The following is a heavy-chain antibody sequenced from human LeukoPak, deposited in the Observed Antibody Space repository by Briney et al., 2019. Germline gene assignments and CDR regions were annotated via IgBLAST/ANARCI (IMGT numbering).Heavy chain of an antibody. Sequence: GASVKLSCKSSAYTFTVYYLHWRRHAPGPGLEWMGIVNPNDGGTIYTQKFQDRVTMTTDISTSKVYMQLSSLGSEDTAVYYCARGITVFRVVITRPDMDGWGRGTT. J-gene: IGHJ6*03. CDR2: VNPNDGGT. CDR1: AYTFTVYY. D-gene: IGHD3-3*01. V-gene: IGHV1-46*01. CDR3: ARGITVFRVVITRPDMDG.